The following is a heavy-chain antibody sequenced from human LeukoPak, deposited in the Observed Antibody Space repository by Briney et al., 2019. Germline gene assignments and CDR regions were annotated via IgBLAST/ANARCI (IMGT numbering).Heavy chain of an antibody. CDR1: GFTFSSYA. CDR3: AKGDSSYYYYMDV. D-gene: IGHD3-22*01. J-gene: IGHJ6*03. Sequence: PGGSLRLSCAASGFTFSSYAMSWVRQAPGKGLDWVSAISGRGDGTYYADSVKGRFTISRDNSKNTLYLQMNSLRVEDTAVYYCAKGDSSYYYYMDVWGKGTTVTVSS. V-gene: IGHV3-23*01. CDR2: ISGRGDGT.